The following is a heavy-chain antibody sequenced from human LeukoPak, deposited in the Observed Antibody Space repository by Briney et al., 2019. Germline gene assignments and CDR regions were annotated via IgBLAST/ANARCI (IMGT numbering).Heavy chain of an antibody. J-gene: IGHJ4*02. Sequence: GASVKVSCKASGYTFTGYYMHWVRQAPGQGLEWMGWINPNSGGTNYAQKFQGRVTMTRDTSISTACMELSRLRSDDTAVYYCARARITMVRGVEGGWQPSYWGQGTLVTVSS. CDR3: ARARITMVRGVEGGWQPSY. CDR1: GYTFTGYY. D-gene: IGHD3-10*01. CDR2: INPNSGGT. V-gene: IGHV1-2*02.